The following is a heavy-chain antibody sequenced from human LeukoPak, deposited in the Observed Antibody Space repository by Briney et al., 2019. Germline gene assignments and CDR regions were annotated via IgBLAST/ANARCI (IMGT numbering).Heavy chain of an antibody. J-gene: IGHJ4*02. CDR1: GGSISSSSYY. Sequence: SETLSLTCTVSGGSISSSSYYWGWIRQPPGKGLEWIGSIYYSGSTYYNPSLKSRVTISVDTSKNQFSLKLSSVTAADTAVYYCARNQWGGDFDYWGQGTLVTVSS. CDR2: IYYSGST. V-gene: IGHV4-39*07. D-gene: IGHD1-26*01. CDR3: ARNQWGGDFDY.